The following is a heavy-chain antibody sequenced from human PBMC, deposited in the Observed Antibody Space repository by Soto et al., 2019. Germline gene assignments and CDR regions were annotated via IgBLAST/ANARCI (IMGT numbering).Heavy chain of an antibody. V-gene: IGHV4-59*08. CDR2: IYYSGST. D-gene: IGHD3-3*01. Sequence: QVQLQESGPGLVKPSETLSLTCTVSGGSISSYYWSWIRQPPGKGLEWIGYIYYSGSTNYNPSLKSRVTISVDTSKNQFSLKLSSVTAADTAVYYCARHGAYDFWSGPRFDYWGQGTLVTVSS. J-gene: IGHJ4*02. CDR3: ARHGAYDFWSGPRFDY. CDR1: GGSISSYY.